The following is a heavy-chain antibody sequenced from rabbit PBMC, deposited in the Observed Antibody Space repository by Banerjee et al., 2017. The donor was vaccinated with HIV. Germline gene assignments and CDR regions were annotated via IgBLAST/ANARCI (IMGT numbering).Heavy chain of an antibody. J-gene: IGHJ4*01. CDR2: IVSSSGST. CDR1: GIDFSRYYY. V-gene: IGHV1S43*01. CDR3: ARDGYPGYGYPNL. Sequence: QEHLEESGGDLVKPEGSLTLTCTASGIDFSRYYYMCWVRQAPGKGLELIACIVSSSGSTRYASWVNGRFTISRSTSLNTVDLKMTSLTAADTATYFCARDGYPGYGYPNLWGQGTLVTVS. D-gene: IGHD7-1*01.